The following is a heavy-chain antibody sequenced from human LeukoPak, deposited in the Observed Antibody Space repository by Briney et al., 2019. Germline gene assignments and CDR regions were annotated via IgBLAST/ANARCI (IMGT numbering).Heavy chain of an antibody. D-gene: IGHD3-9*01. CDR3: ARRYYDISTGYSNYYFDY. V-gene: IGHV4-59*12. CDR2: IYYSGST. Sequence: SETLSLTCTVSGGSISSYYWSWIRQPPGKGLEWIGYIYYSGSTNYNPSLKSRVTISVDRSKNQFSLKLSSVTAADTAVYYCARRYYDISTGYSNYYFDYWGQGTLVTVSS. J-gene: IGHJ4*02. CDR1: GGSISSYY.